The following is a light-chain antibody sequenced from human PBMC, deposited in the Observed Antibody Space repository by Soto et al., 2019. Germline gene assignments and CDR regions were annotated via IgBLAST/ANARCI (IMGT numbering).Light chain of an antibody. CDR2: DAS. V-gene: IGKV1-5*01. CDR3: QQYHSYLTWT. Sequence: DIQMTQSPSTLSASVGDRVTITCRASQSISSWLAWYQQKPGKAPKLLIYDASSLESGVPSRFSGSGSGTEFTLTISSLQPDDFATYYCQQYHSYLTWTFGQGTKVEIK. J-gene: IGKJ1*01. CDR1: QSISSW.